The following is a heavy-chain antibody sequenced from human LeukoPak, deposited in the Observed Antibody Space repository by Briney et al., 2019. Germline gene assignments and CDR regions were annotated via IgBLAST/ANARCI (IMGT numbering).Heavy chain of an antibody. V-gene: IGHV3-23*01. CDR3: AKIAAAGLIDY. Sequence: GGSLRLSCAVSGFTFEDYGMSWVRQAPGKGLEWVSAISGSGGSTYYADSVKGRFTISRDDSKNTLYLQMNSLRAEDTAVYYCAKIAAAGLIDYWGQGTLVTVSS. D-gene: IGHD6-13*01. J-gene: IGHJ4*02. CDR1: GFTFEDYG. CDR2: ISGSGGST.